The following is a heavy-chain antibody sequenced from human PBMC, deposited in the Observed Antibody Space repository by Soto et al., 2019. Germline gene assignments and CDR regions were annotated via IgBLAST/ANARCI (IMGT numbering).Heavy chain of an antibody. V-gene: IGHV3-11*05. D-gene: IGHD6-19*01. J-gene: IGHJ5*02. CDR2: ISSSSSYT. CDR1: GFTFSDYY. Sequence: QVQLVESGGGLVKPGGSLRLSCAASGFTFSDYYMSWIRQAPGKGLEWVSYISSSSSYTNYADWVKGRFTISRDNAKKVLILQMNSLRAEGTAVYYCTRGRIALAGPTWFDPWGQATMVSVCS. CDR3: TRGRIALAGPTWFDP.